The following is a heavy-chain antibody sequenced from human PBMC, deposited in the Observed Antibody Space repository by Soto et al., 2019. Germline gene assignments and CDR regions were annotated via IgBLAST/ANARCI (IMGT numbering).Heavy chain of an antibody. V-gene: IGHV3-23*01. CDR2: IGPNPANT. Sequence: EVQLLESGGGLVQPGGSLRLSCAASGFTFSTSGMLWVRQPPGEGLEWVSAIGPNPANTKYTDSVKGRFTNSRDNSKTTVFLQMSTLRAEDTALYYCATARHCSSDACPAAEWGQGTLITVSS. J-gene: IGHJ4*02. CDR3: ATARHCSSDACPAAE. D-gene: IGHD2-2*01. CDR1: GFTFSTSG.